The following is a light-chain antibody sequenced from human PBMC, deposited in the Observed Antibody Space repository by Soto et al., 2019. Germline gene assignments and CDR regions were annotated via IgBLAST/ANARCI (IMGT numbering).Light chain of an antibody. CDR3: CSYTGITDTLPYA. Sequence: QSVLTQPASVSGSPGQSITVSCTGTSSDIGAYNSVSWYQQHPGTAPKLILYEVSNRPAGISDRFSGSKSAITASLTISGLQAEDEADYFCCSYTGITDTLPYAFGTGTKLTVL. CDR2: EVS. V-gene: IGLV2-14*01. CDR1: SSDIGAYNS. J-gene: IGLJ1*01.